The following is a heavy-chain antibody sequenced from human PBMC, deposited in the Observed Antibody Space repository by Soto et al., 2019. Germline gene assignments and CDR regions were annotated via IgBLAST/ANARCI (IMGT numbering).Heavy chain of an antibody. V-gene: IGHV6-1*01. J-gene: IGHJ6*02. CDR2: TYYRSKWYN. CDR1: GDRVSSNSAA. CDR3: AREVGYDYGMDV. Sequence: SQTLSLTCAISGDRVSSNSAAWNWIRQSPSRGLEWLGRTYYRSKWYNDYAVSVKSRITINPDTSKNQFSLQLNSVTTADAAVYYCAREVGYDYGMDVWGQGTTVTVSS.